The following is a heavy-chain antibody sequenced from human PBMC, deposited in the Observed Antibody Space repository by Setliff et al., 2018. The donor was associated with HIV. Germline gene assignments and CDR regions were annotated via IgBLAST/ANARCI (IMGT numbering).Heavy chain of an antibody. Sequence: PSETLSLTCAVYGGSFSGYNWSWIRQPPGKGLEWIGEINHSGSTNYNPSLKSRVTISVDTSKNWFSLKLASVTAADTAVYYCARLTGNTSGYRRFDPWGQGALVTVSS. CDR2: INHSGST. CDR3: ARLTGNTSGYRRFDP. CDR1: GGSFSGYN. J-gene: IGHJ5*02. V-gene: IGHV4-34*01. D-gene: IGHD1-20*01.